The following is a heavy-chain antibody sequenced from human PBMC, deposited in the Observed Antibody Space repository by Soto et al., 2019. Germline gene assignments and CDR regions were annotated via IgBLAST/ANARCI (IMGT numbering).Heavy chain of an antibody. CDR1: GFTFSNAW. D-gene: IGHD3-3*01. CDR3: TTQDYDFWSGYHEYYFDY. J-gene: IGHJ4*02. V-gene: IGHV3-15*01. Sequence: GGSLRLSCAASGFTFSNAWMSWVRQAPGKGLEWVGRIKSKTDGGTTDYAAPVKGRFTISRDDSKNTLYLQMNSLKTEDTAVYYCTTQDYDFWSGYHEYYFDYWGQGTLVTVSS. CDR2: IKSKTDGGTT.